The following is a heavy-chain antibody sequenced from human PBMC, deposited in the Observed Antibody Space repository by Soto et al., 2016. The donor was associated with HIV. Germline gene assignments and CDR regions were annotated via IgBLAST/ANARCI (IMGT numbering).Heavy chain of an antibody. D-gene: IGHD6-13*01. Sequence: EVQLVESGGGVVQPGGSLRLSCAASGFTFDDYAMHWVRQAPGKGLEWVSLISGDGGSTYYADSVKGRFTISRDNSKNSLYLQMNSLRTEDTALYYCAKDMTRRQQKTAAGDYWGQGTLVTVSS. CDR3: AKDMTRRQQKTAAGDY. CDR2: ISGDGGST. CDR1: GFTFDDYA. V-gene: IGHV3-43*02. J-gene: IGHJ4*02.